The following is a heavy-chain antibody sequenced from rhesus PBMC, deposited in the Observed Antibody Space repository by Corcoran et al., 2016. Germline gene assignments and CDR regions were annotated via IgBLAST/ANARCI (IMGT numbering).Heavy chain of an antibody. CDR2: IGGRRGCT. V-gene: IGHV4-127*01. D-gene: IGHD4-23*01. J-gene: IGHJ3*01. CDR3: ARDDINYRAFDF. CDR1: GYSISSDYG. Sequence: QVQLQESGPGLVKPSETLSLTCAVSGYSISSDYGWSWISQPPGKGLGWIGCIGGRRGCTNYNPSRKSRVTISKDTSKNQFSLRLSSVTAADTAVYYCARDDINYRAFDFWGQGLRVTVSS.